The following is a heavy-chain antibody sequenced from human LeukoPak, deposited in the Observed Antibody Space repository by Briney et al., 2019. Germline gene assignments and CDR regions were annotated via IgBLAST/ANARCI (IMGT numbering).Heavy chain of an antibody. CDR1: GGSFSGYY. D-gene: IGHD4-17*01. CDR3: ASGDYGDYVPYYGMDV. J-gene: IGHJ6*02. Sequence: SETLSLTCAVYGGSFSGYYWSWIRQPPGKGLEWIGEINHSGSTNCNPSLKSRVTISVDTSKNQFSLKLSSVTAADTAVYYCASGDYGDYVPYYGMDVWGQGTTVTVSS. V-gene: IGHV4-34*01. CDR2: INHSGST.